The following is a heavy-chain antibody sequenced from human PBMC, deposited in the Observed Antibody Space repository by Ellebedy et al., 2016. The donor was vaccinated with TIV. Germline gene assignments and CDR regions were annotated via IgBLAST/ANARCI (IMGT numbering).Heavy chain of an antibody. CDR1: GFTFSSYA. CDR2: ISGSGGST. Sequence: GGSLRLXXAASGFTFSSYAMSWVRQAPGKGLEWVSAISGSGGSTYYADSVKGRFTISRDNSKNTLYLQMNSLRAEDTAVYYCAFPEGWHDYFDYWGQGTLVTVSS. J-gene: IGHJ4*02. D-gene: IGHD5-24*01. V-gene: IGHV3-23*01. CDR3: AFPEGWHDYFDY.